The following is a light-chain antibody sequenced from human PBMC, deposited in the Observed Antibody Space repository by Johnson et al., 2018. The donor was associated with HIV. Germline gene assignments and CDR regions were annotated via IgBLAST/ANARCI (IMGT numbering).Light chain of an antibody. CDR1: SSNIGRNY. J-gene: IGLJ1*01. Sequence: SVLTQAPSVSAAPGQKVTISCSGSSSNIGRNYVSWYQQLPGTAPKLLIFDNNKRPSGIPDRFSASKSGTSATLGITGLQTGDAADYYCGTWDSSLSAYVFGTGTKVTVL. V-gene: IGLV1-51*01. CDR3: GTWDSSLSAYV. CDR2: DNN.